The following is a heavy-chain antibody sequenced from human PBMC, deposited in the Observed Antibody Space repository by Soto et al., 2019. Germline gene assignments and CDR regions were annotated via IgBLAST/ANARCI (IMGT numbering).Heavy chain of an antibody. CDR2: IYYSGST. J-gene: IGHJ5*02. D-gene: IGHD5-12*01. V-gene: IGHV4-39*01. CDR3: ERQDIVATRYEGWFDP. Sequence: WETLSLTCNVSGGSISSSSNYWGGSRQPMGKGLEWIGSIYYSGSTYYSPSLKSRVTISVDTSKNQFSLKLSSVTAADTAVSSCERQDIVATRYEGWFDPWGQGTLVTVSS. CDR1: GGSISSSSNY.